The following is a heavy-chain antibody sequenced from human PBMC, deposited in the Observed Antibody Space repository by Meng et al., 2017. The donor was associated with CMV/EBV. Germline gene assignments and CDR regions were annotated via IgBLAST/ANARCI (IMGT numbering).Heavy chain of an antibody. CDR2: TRHGGNT. D-gene: IGHD3-10*01. V-gene: IGHV4-38-2*02. CDR1: GSSISSGSS. Sequence: SETLSPTCPVSGSSISSGSSWGWIRQPPGKGLEWIGSTRHGGNTYYKASLKGRVTISADTSNNEFSRRLSSVTAADTAVYYCARVRAPEDFYGSGSYYKGGMDVWGQGTTVTVSS. CDR3: ARVRAPEDFYGSGSYYKGGMDV. J-gene: IGHJ6*02.